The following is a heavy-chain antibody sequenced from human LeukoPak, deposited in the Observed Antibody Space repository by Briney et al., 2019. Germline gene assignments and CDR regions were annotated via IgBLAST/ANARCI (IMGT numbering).Heavy chain of an antibody. CDR2: IKEDGSEK. CDR3: ARVGALSSSWLLY. Sequence: PGGSLRLSCVASGFNFSGYWISWVRQAPGKGLEAPGKGLEWVANIKEDGSEKYYVDSVKGRFTISRDNAKNSLYLQMNSLRAEDTAVYFCARVGALSSSWLLYWGQGTLVTVSS. J-gene: IGHJ4*02. V-gene: IGHV3-7*01. D-gene: IGHD6-13*01. CDR1: GFNFSGYW.